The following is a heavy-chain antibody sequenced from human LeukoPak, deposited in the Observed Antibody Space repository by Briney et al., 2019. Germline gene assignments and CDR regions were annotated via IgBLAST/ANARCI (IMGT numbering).Heavy chain of an antibody. Sequence: PGGSPRLSCAASGFTFSSYAMHWVRQAPGKGLEWVAVISYDGSNKYYADSVKGRFTISRDNSKNTMYLQMNSLRAEDTAVYYCARDQGSSHYVDVWGKGTTVTVSS. V-gene: IGHV3-30*04. CDR3: ARDQGSSHYVDV. CDR2: ISYDGSNK. D-gene: IGHD6-6*01. J-gene: IGHJ6*03. CDR1: GFTFSSYA.